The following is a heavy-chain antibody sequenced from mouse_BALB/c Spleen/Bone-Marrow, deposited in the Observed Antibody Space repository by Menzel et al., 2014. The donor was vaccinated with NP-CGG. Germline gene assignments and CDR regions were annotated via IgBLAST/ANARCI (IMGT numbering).Heavy chain of an antibody. CDR1: GFTFNTYA. V-gene: IGHV10-1*02. CDR3: VTSTYFDV. CDR2: IRSKSNNFPT. Sequence: EVQVVESGGRLVQPKGSLKLSCAASGFTFNTYAMNWVRRAPGKGLEWVARIRSKSNNFPTYYADSVKDRFTISRDDSQSMLYLQMNNLKTEDTAMYYCVTSTYFDVWGAGTTVTVSS. D-gene: IGHD6-1*01. J-gene: IGHJ1*01.